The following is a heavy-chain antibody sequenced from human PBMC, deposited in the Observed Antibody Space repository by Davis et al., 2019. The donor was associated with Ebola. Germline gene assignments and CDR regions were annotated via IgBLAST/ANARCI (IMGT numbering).Heavy chain of an antibody. J-gene: IGHJ6*03. CDR1: GYTFTSYG. CDR2: ISAYNGNT. V-gene: IGHV1-18*04. CDR3: ARNPLTTVENQDYYYMDV. Sequence: ASVKVSCKASGYTFTSYGISWVRQAPGQGLEWMGWISAYNGNTNYAQKLQGRVTMTTDTSTSTAYMELRSLRSDDTAVYYCARNPLTTVENQDYYYMDVWGKGTTVTVSS. D-gene: IGHD4-23*01.